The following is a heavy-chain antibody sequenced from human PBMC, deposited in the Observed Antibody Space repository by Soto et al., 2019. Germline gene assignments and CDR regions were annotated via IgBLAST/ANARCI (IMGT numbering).Heavy chain of an antibody. J-gene: IGHJ4*02. V-gene: IGHV3-7*05. Sequence: PGGSLRLSCAASGLTFSSYWMSWVRQAPGKGLEWVANIKQDGSEKYYVDSVKGRFTISRDNAKNSLYLQMNSLRAEDTAVYYCARARYYYDSSGTPLFDYWGQGTLVTVSS. D-gene: IGHD3-22*01. CDR1: GLTFSSYW. CDR2: IKQDGSEK. CDR3: ARARYYYDSSGTPLFDY.